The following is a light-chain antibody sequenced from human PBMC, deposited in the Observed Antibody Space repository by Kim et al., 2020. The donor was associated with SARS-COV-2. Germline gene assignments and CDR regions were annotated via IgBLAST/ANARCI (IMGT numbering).Light chain of an antibody. J-gene: IGKJ1*01. CDR1: QNLPSSY. Sequence: SPGARASLACRASQNLPSSYLAWDQQKAGQAPRVLIYATSSRATGIPGRFSGSRSGTDFTLTISRLEPEDFAVYYCQQYESSPRTFGQGTKVDIK. V-gene: IGKV3-20*01. CDR3: QQYESSPRT. CDR2: ATS.